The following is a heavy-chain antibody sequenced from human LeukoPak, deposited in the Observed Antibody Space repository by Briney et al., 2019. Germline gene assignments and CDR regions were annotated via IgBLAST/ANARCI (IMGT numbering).Heavy chain of an antibody. CDR3: ARLLGYDILTGYYSGTGPFDY. D-gene: IGHD3-9*01. CDR1: GGSFSGYY. V-gene: IGHV4-34*01. Sequence: SETLSLTCAVYGGSFSGYYWSWIRRPPGKGLEWIGEINHSGSTNYNPSLKSRVTISVDTSKNQFSLKLSSVTAADTAVYYCARLLGYDILTGYYSGTGPFDYWGQGTLVTVSS. CDR2: INHSGST. J-gene: IGHJ4*02.